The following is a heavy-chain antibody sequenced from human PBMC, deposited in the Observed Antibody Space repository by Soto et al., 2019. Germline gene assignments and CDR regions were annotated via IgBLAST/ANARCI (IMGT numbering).Heavy chain of an antibody. CDR1: GFTFSSYS. J-gene: IGHJ4*02. CDR3: VRDPDSLDY. Sequence: EVQLVESGGGLVQPGGSLRLSCAASGFTFSSYSMNWVRQAPGTGLEWVAYISRTSVIYYAASVKGRFTISRDNAKNSLYLQMNSLSVEDTAVYYCVRDPDSLDYWGQGTLVTVSS. V-gene: IGHV3-48*01. CDR2: ISRTSVI.